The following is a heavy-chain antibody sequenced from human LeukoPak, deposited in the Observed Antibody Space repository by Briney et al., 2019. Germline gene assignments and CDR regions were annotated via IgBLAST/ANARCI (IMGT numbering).Heavy chain of an antibody. Sequence: ASVKVSCKTSGYTFTSYAMNWVRQAPGQGLEWMGWINTNTGNPTYAQGFTGRFVFSLDTPVSTAYLQISNLKAEDTAVYYCARSLAAAGHMDVWGKGTTVTVSS. CDR2: INTNTGNP. CDR3: ARSLAAAGHMDV. D-gene: IGHD6-13*01. V-gene: IGHV7-4-1*02. CDR1: GYTFTSYA. J-gene: IGHJ6*03.